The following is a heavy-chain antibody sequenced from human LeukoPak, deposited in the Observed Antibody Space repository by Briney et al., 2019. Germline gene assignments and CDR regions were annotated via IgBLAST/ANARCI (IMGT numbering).Heavy chain of an antibody. Sequence: PGGSLRLSCAASGFTFDDSGMTWLRQAPGKGLEWVSGTNWNGRSTGYADSVKGRFTISRDNAKNSLYPQMNSLSAADTAVYYCAKGGWSTSLDFWGQGTLVTVSS. CDR2: TNWNGRST. D-gene: IGHD2-15*01. CDR1: GFTFDDSG. J-gene: IGHJ4*02. V-gene: IGHV3-20*04. CDR3: AKGGWSTSLDF.